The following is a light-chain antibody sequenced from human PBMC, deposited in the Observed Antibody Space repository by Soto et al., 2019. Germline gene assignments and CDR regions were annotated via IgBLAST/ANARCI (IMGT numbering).Light chain of an antibody. V-gene: IGLV2-8*01. J-gene: IGLJ1*01. Sequence: QSVLTQPPSASGSPGQSVTISCTGTSSDVGGYNYVSWYQQHPGKAPKLMIYEVSKRPSGVPDRFSGSKSGNTASLTVSGLQAEDEADYYCSSYAGSNNAYVIGTGTKVTLL. CDR2: EVS. CDR3: SSYAGSNNAYV. CDR1: SSDVGGYNY.